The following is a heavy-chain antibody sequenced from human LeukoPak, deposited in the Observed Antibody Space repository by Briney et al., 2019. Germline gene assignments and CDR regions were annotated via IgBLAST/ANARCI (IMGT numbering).Heavy chain of an antibody. V-gene: IGHV3-7*01. CDR3: ARDRDGYPY. CDR1: GFTFSSFW. CDR2: IKPDGSEK. D-gene: IGHD3-22*01. Sequence: GGSLRLSCAASGFTFSSFWMSWVRQAPGKGLEWVANIKPDGSEKNYVDSVKGRFTVSRDNPKNSVYPQMNSLRAEDTAVYYCARDRDGYPYWGQGTLVTVSS. J-gene: IGHJ4*02.